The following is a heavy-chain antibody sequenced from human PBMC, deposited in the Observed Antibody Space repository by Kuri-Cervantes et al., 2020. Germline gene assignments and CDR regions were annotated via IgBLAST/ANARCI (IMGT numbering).Heavy chain of an antibody. CDR1: GFTFSDYY. CDR2: IWYDGSNK. V-gene: IGHV3-33*08. D-gene: IGHD3-10*01. CDR3: ARDDGPSMVQGVICAFDI. J-gene: IGHJ3*02. Sequence: GESLKISCAASGFTFSDYYMSWVRQAPGKGLEWVAVIWYDGSNKYYADSVKGRFTISRDNSKNTLYLQMNSLRAEDTVVYYCARDDGPSMVQGVICAFDIWGQGTMVTVSS.